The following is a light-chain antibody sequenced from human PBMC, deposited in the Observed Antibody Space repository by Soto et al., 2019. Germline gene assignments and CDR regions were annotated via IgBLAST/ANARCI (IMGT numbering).Light chain of an antibody. CDR2: EVS. V-gene: IGLV2-14*01. CDR3: SSYTSATTYV. Sequence: QSVLTQPASVSGSPGQSITISCTGTSSDVGDYNYVSWYQHHPGKAPKLIIHEVSDRPSGISNRFSGSKSGNTASLTISGLQAEDEADYYCSSYTSATTYVFGT. CDR1: SSDVGDYNY. J-gene: IGLJ1*01.